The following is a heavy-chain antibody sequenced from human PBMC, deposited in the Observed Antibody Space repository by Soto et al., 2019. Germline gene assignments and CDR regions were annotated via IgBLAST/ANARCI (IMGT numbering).Heavy chain of an antibody. J-gene: IGHJ3*02. CDR2: IHYSGST. V-gene: IGHV4-59*08. Sequence: QVQLQESGPGLVKPSETLSLTCTVSGDSISSYYWSWVRQPPGKGLEWIGYIHYSGSTNYNASLKSRVTVSVDTFKKQFSLKLSSVTAADTAVYYCARHQWLEFDAFNIWGQGAMVTVSS. CDR1: GDSISSYY. D-gene: IGHD6-19*01. CDR3: ARHQWLEFDAFNI.